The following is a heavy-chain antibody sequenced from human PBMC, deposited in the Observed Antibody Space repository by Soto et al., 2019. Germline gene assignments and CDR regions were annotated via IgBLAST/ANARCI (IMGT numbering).Heavy chain of an antibody. CDR3: ARAEMATRADYYYGMDV. CDR1: GGTFSSYS. Sequence: ASVKVSCKASGGTFSSYSISWMRQAPGQGLEWMGGIIPIFGTANYAQKFQGRVTITADESTSTAYMELSSLRSEDTAVYYCARAEMATRADYYYGMDVWGQGTTVTVSS. CDR2: IIPIFGTA. J-gene: IGHJ6*02. D-gene: IGHD5-12*01. V-gene: IGHV1-69*13.